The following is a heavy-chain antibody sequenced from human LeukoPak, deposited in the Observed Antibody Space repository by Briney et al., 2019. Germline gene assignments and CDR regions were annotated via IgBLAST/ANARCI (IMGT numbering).Heavy chain of an antibody. CDR3: ARGPSSYLSWHDY. Sequence: GGSLRLSCAASGFTFSSYEMNWVRQAPGKGLEWVSYISSSGSTIYYAVSVKGRFTISRDNAKNSLYLQMNSLRAEDTAVYYCARGPSSYLSWHDYWGQGTLVTVSS. V-gene: IGHV3-48*03. J-gene: IGHJ4*02. CDR2: ISSSGSTI. D-gene: IGHD3-16*02. CDR1: GFTFSSYE.